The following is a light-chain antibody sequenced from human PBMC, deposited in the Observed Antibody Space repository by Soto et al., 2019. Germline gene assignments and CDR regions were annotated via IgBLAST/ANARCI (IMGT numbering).Light chain of an antibody. Sequence: VMTQSPATLSVSPGERATRACRASQSVFSNLAWYYQKPGQAPRLLIYGASTRATGIPARFSGSGSGAEFTLTISSLQSEDFAVYYCQQYNNWLWTFGQGTKVDIK. CDR1: QSVFSN. CDR3: QQYNNWLWT. V-gene: IGKV3-15*01. J-gene: IGKJ1*01. CDR2: GAS.